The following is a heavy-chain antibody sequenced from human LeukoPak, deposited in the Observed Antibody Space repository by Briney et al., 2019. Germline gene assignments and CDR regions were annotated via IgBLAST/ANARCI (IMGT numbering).Heavy chain of an antibody. D-gene: IGHD1-26*01. Sequence: SETLSLTCTVSGGSISSGGYYWSWIRQHPGKGLEWIGYIYYSGSTYYNPSLKSRVTISADTSKNQFSLKLSSVTAADTAVYCCARTPWGLNYFDYWGQGTLVTVSS. CDR1: GGSISSGGYY. CDR2: IYYSGST. V-gene: IGHV4-31*03. J-gene: IGHJ4*02. CDR3: ARTPWGLNYFDY.